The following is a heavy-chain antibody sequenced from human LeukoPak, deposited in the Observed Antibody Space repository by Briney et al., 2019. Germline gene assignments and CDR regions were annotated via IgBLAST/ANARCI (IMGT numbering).Heavy chain of an antibody. V-gene: IGHV4-4*09. Sequence: PSETLSLTCTVSGGSVSSYYWTWIRQPPGKGLEWIGYIYTSGGTNYNPSLSSRVTISVDTSKNQFSLNLSSVTAADTAVYYRARVLRYYYMDVWGKGTTVTVSS. CDR2: IYTSGGT. CDR1: GGSVSSYY. D-gene: IGHD2-8*02. J-gene: IGHJ6*03. CDR3: ARVLRYYYMDV.